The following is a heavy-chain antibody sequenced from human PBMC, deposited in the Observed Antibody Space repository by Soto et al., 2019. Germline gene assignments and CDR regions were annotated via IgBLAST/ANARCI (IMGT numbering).Heavy chain of an antibody. CDR1: GFSLSTSGVG. CDR2: IYWDDDK. CDR3: AQRGLLTGYPNNWYFDL. V-gene: IGHV2-5*02. J-gene: IGHJ2*01. Sequence: QITLKESGPTLVKPTQTLTLTCTFSGFSLSTSGVGVGWIRQPPGKAPEWLALIYWDDDKRYSPSLKSRLTITKDTSKNQVVLTMTNMDPVDTATYYCAQRGLLTGYPNNWYFDLWGRGTLVTVSS. D-gene: IGHD3-9*01.